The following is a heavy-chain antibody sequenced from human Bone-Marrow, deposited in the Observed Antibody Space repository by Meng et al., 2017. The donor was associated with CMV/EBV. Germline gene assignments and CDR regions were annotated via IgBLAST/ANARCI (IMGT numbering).Heavy chain of an antibody. Sequence: SLKISCAASGFTFSSYWMHWVRQAPGKGLVWVSRINSDGSSTSYADSVKGRFTISRDNAKNTLYLQMNSLRAEDTAVYYCARVATYYYYGMDVWGQGTTVTVSS. CDR1: GFTFSSYW. CDR2: INSDGSST. CDR3: ARVATYYYYGMDV. V-gene: IGHV3-74*01. D-gene: IGHD5-12*01. J-gene: IGHJ6*02.